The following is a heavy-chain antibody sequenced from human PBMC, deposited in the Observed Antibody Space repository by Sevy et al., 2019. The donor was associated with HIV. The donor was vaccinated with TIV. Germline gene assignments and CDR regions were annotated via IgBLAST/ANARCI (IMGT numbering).Heavy chain of an antibody. D-gene: IGHD5-12*01. Sequence: SATLSLTCTVSGGSISSYYWSWIRQPPGKGLEWIGYIYYSGSTNYNPSLKSRVTISVDTSKNQFSLKLSSVTAADTAVYYCARGIVATIYDYWGLGTLVTVSS. CDR3: ARGIVATIYDY. CDR2: IYYSGST. V-gene: IGHV4-59*01. CDR1: GGSISSYY. J-gene: IGHJ4*02.